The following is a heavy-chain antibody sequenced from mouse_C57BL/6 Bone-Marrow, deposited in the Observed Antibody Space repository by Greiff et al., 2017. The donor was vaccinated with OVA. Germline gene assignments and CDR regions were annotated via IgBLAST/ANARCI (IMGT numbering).Heavy chain of an antibody. J-gene: IGHJ3*01. Sequence: EVKLVESGGGLVKPGGSLKLSCAASGFTFSRYAMSWVRQTPEKRLEWVANISDGGSYTYYPDNVKGRFTISRDNAKNNLYLQMSHLKSEDTAMYDCAREHREWIGYWGEGTLVTVSA. CDR2: ISDGGSYT. CDR3: AREHREWIGY. V-gene: IGHV5-4*01. CDR1: GFTFSRYA.